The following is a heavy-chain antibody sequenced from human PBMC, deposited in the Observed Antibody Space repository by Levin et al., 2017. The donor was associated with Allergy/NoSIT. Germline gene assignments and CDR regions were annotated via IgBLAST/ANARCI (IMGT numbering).Heavy chain of an antibody. J-gene: IGHJ4*02. D-gene: IGHD3-16*02. Sequence: GESLKISSTGSGFTFGDYAMSWVRQAPGKGLEWVGFIRNKAHGGTTEYAASVKGILTISRDDSKSIAYLQMNSLKTEDTAVYFCARGGPPNYDYNWGSYRDGYFDYWGQGTLVTVSS. V-gene: IGHV3-49*04. CDR2: IRNKAHGGTT. CDR3: ARGGPPNYDYNWGSYRDGYFDY. CDR1: GFTFGDYA.